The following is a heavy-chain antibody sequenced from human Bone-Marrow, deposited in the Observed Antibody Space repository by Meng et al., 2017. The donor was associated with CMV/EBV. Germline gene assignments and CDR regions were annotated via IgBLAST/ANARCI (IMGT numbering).Heavy chain of an antibody. CDR1: GFNFKIYG. CDR2: IRYDGSNE. V-gene: IGHV3-30*02. Sequence: GESLKISCATSGFNFKIYGMHWVRQAPGKGLEWVAFIRYDGSNEYYADSVKGRVTISRDNSKNMLYLQMNSLRAEDTAIYYCAKDQEAYWNYVVAFDIWGQGTMVTVSS. D-gene: IGHD1-7*01. CDR3: AKDQEAYWNYVVAFDI. J-gene: IGHJ3*02.